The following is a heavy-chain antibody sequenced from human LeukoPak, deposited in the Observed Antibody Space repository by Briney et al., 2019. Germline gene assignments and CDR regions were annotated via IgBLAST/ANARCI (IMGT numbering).Heavy chain of an antibody. J-gene: IGHJ5*02. CDR3: ARDSGDVVAAAGKNWFDP. CDR2: ISSSSSYI. CDR1: GCTFSSYS. Sequence: PGGSLRLSCAASGCTFSSYSMNWVRQAPGKGLEWVSSISSSSSYIYYADSVKGRFTISRDNAKNSLYLQMNSLRAEDTAVYYCARDSGDVVAAAGKNWFDPWGQGTLVTVSS. V-gene: IGHV3-21*01. D-gene: IGHD6-13*01.